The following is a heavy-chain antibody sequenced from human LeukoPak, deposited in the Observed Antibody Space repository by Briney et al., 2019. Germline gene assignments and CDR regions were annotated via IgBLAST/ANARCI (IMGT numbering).Heavy chain of an antibody. CDR2: IIPILGIA. CDR1: GGTFSSYA. Sequence: ASVTVSCKASGGTFSSYAISWVRQAPGQGLEWMGRIIPILGIANYAQKFQGRVTITADKSTSTAYMELSSLRSEDTAVYYCAGGGGYSSSWYPRYWGQGTLVTVSS. CDR3: AGGGGYSSSWYPRY. J-gene: IGHJ4*02. D-gene: IGHD6-13*01. V-gene: IGHV1-69*04.